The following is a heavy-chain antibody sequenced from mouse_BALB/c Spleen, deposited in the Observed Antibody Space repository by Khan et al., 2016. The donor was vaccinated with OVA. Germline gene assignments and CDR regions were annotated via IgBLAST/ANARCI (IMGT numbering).Heavy chain of an antibody. J-gene: IGHJ2*01. CDR2: INPYNGGT. D-gene: IGHD4-1*01. V-gene: IGHV1S136*01. CDR3: ARGNWQSYYFDY. CDR1: GYTFTNYV. Sequence: VQLKESGPELVKPGASVKMSCKASGYTFTNYVLHWVKQKPGQGLEWIGYINPYNGGTKYNEKFKDKATLASDKSSITAYMELSSLTSEDSAVYYCARGNWQSYYFDYGGQGTTLTLSS.